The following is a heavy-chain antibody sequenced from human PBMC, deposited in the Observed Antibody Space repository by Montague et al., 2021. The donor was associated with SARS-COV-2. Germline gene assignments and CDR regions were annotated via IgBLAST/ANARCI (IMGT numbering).Heavy chain of an antibody. CDR1: GFTFSTYN. Sequence: SLRLSCAASGFTFSTYNMSWVRQAPGKGLEWVSLISTSSSNTSYADSVRGRFTISRDKSKNSMYLQMNSLRDEDTAVYYCASERGDYGADGGFDFWGQGTLVTVSS. CDR2: ISTSSSNT. D-gene: IGHD3-10*01. J-gene: IGHJ4*02. V-gene: IGHV3-48*02. CDR3: ASERGDYGADGGFDF.